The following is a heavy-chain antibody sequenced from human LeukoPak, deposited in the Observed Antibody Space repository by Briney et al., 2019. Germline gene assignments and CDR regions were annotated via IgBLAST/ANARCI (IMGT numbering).Heavy chain of an antibody. V-gene: IGHV3-21*01. CDR3: AREDWPGAFDI. J-gene: IGHJ3*02. Sequence: GSLRLSCAASGFTFSSYSMNWVRQAPGKGLEWVSSISSSSSYIYYADSVKGRFTISRDNAKNSLYLQMNSLRAEDTAVYYCAREDWPGAFDIWGQGTMVTVSS. CDR2: ISSSSSYI. D-gene: IGHD3/OR15-3a*01. CDR1: GFTFSSYS.